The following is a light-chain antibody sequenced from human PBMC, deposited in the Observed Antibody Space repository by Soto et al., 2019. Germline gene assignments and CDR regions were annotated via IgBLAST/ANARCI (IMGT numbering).Light chain of an antibody. J-gene: IGLJ1*01. Sequence: QSVLPQPASVSGSPGQSITISCTGTSSDVGGYNYVSWYQQHPGKAPKLMIYAVTNRPSGVSHRFSGSKSGNTASLTISGLQAEDEADYYCSSYAGSNIYVFGTGTKLTVL. CDR1: SSDVGGYNY. V-gene: IGLV2-14*01. CDR2: AVT. CDR3: SSYAGSNIYV.